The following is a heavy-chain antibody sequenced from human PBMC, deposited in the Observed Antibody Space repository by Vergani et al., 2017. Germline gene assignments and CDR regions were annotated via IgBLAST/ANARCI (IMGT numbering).Heavy chain of an antibody. Sequence: EVQLVESGGGLVQPGGSLTLSCAASWFTFSGYAMHWVRQTSGKGLEWIGRIRDKTYNYETAYAVPVKGSFIISRDESKRTVYLQMNRLTIEDTAVYYCYYGVCACYESGDYWGKGTTVTVSS. J-gene: IGHJ6*04. CDR2: IRDKTYNYET. CDR3: YYGVCACYESGDY. V-gene: IGHV3-73*02. D-gene: IGHD3-3*01. CDR1: WFTFSGYA.